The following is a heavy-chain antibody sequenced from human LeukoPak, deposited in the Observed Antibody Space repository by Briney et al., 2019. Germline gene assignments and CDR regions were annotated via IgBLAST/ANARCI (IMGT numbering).Heavy chain of an antibody. V-gene: IGHV1-46*01. CDR1: GFLFTXYL. D-gene: IGHD4-23*01. Sequence: GASVKVSCKSSGFLFTXYLLHWVRQAXGQGXEWVGRIAPSVDTTNSAQKFRDRVTMTRDTSTSTVYMELRSLRSEDTALYYCVREESGGYFDYWGQGTLVSVSS. CDR2: IAPSVDTT. J-gene: IGHJ4*02. CDR3: VREESGGYFDY.